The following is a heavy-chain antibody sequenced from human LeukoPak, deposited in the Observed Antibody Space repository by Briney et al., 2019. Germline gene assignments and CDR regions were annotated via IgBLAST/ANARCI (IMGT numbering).Heavy chain of an antibody. V-gene: IGHV1-46*01. J-gene: IGHJ4*02. Sequence: ASVKVSCTASGYSFTINYIHSVRHAPGQGLEWMGMIYSRDGSTSYAQKFQGRVTVTRDTSTSTVHMELSGLRSEDTAVYYCARDQEAFDYWGQGTLVTVSS. CDR1: GYSFTINY. CDR2: IYSRDGST. CDR3: ARDQEAFDY.